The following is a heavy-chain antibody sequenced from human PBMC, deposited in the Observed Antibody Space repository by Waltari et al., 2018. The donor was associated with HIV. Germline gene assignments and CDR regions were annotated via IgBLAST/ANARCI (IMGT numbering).Heavy chain of an antibody. D-gene: IGHD2-21*02. CDR1: GFSFSSYG. J-gene: IGHJ5*02. Sequence: QVKLVESGGGVVQPGRSLRLSCAASGFSFSSYGMHWVHQAPGKGVGGWAVISYDGSNKYYADSVKGRFTISRDNSKNTLYLQMNSLRAEDTAVYYCAKDYFVVVTAAGPFDPWGQGTLVTVSS. V-gene: IGHV3-30*18. CDR3: AKDYFVVVTAAGPFDP. CDR2: ISYDGSNK.